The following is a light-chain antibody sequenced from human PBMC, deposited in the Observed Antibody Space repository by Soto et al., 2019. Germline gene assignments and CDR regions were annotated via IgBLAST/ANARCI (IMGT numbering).Light chain of an antibody. CDR3: QQHGNSPGT. CDR1: QSVDYNN. J-gene: IGKJ1*01. Sequence: EIVLTQSPGTLSLSPGESATLSCRASQSVDYNNLAWYQQKPGQAPRLLISHASRRATGIPDRFSGSGSGTDFTLTISRLEPEDFAVYHCQQHGNSPGTFGQGTRVEIK. CDR2: HAS. V-gene: IGKV3-20*01.